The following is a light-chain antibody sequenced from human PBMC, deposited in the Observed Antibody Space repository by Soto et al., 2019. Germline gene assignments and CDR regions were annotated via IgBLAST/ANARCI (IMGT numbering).Light chain of an antibody. Sequence: QSALTQPASVSGSPGQSITISCTGTSSDVGGYKYVSWYQQHPGKAPKLMIYDVSNRPSGVSNRFSGSKSGNTASLTISGLQAEDEAEYYCSSYTSSDTVVFGGGTKVTVL. CDR1: SSDVGGYKY. J-gene: IGLJ2*01. CDR3: SSYTSSDTVV. V-gene: IGLV2-14*01. CDR2: DVS.